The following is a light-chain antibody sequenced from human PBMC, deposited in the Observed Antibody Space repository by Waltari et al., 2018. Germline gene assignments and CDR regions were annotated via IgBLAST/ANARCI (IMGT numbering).Light chain of an antibody. V-gene: IGLV2-23*02. J-gene: IGLJ2*01. Sequence: QSALTQPASVSGSPGQSHTIPCTEPISDVGSYNLVSLYQHHPGNAPKLMIYEVSKPPSGVDKRFSGSKAGNTASLTISVLQAEDEADYYCCSYAGSSTLVFGGGTKLTVL. CDR2: EVS. CDR3: CSYAGSSTLV. CDR1: ISDVGSYNL.